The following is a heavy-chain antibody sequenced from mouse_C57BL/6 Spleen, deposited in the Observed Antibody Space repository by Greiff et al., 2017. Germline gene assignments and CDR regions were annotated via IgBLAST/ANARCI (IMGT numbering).Heavy chain of an antibody. J-gene: IGHJ4*01. V-gene: IGHV10-3*01. CDR1: GFTFNTYA. D-gene: IGHD2-4*01. Sequence: EVMLVESGGGLVQPKGSLKLSCAASGFTFNTYAMHWVRQAPGKGLEWVARIRSKSSNYATYYADSVKDRFTISRDDSQSMLYLQMNNLKTEDTAMYYCVEDKGHYDYDWDAMDYWGQGTSVTVSS. CDR2: IRSKSSNYAT. CDR3: VEDKGHYDYDWDAMDY.